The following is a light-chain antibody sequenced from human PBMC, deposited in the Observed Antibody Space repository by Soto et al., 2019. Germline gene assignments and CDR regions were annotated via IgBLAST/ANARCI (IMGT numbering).Light chain of an antibody. V-gene: IGKV3-15*01. CDR3: QQYKNWPLT. Sequence: EIVMTQSPATLSVSPGGRATLSCRASQSVSSNLAWYQQKPGQAPRLLIYGASTRATGFPARFSGSGSGTEFTLTISSLKSEDFAVYYCQQYKNWPLTFGGGTRVEIK. CDR1: QSVSSN. J-gene: IGKJ4*01. CDR2: GAS.